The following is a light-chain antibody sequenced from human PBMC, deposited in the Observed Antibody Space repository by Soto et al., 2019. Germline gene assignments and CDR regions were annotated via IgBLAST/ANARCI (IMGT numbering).Light chain of an antibody. CDR1: SSNIGAGYN. J-gene: IGLJ2*01. V-gene: IGLV1-40*01. Sequence: QSVLTQPPSVSRAPGQRVTISCTGSSSNIGAGYNVHWYQQLPGTAPKLLIYANNNRPSGVPDRFSGSKSGTSASLAITGLQAEDEADYYCQSYDSSLSEGVFGGGTKLTVL. CDR3: QSYDSSLSEGV. CDR2: ANN.